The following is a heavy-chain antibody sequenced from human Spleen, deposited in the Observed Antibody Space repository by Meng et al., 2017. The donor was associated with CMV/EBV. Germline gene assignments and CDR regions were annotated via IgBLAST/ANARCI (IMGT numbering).Heavy chain of an antibody. Sequence: SPSSTGVAVGWIRQPPGKALEWLALIYWDDDERYSPSLKTRLTITKDTSKNQVVLTMTNVDPVDTGTYFCAHSSYYYRSGSYYPFEYWGQGTLVTVSS. CDR2: IYWDDDE. V-gene: IGHV2-5*02. D-gene: IGHD3-10*01. J-gene: IGHJ4*02. CDR3: AHSSYYYRSGSYYPFEY. CDR1: SPSSTGVA.